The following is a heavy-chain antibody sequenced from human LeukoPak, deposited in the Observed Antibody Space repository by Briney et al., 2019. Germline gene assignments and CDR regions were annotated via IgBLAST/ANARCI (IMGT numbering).Heavy chain of an antibody. J-gene: IGHJ3*02. D-gene: IGHD1-26*01. CDR2: IIPILGIA. CDR3: ASPYSGSYSGAFDI. CDR1: GGTFSSYA. V-gene: IGHV1-69*04. Sequence: SVKVSCKASGGTFSSYAISWVRQAPGQGLEWMGRIIPILGIANYAQKFQGRVTITADKSTSTAYMELSSLRSEDTAVYYCASPYSGSYSGAFDIWGQGTMVTVSS.